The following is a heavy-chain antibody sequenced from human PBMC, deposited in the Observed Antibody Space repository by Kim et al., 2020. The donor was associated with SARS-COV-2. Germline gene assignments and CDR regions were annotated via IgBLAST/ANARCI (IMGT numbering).Heavy chain of an antibody. J-gene: IGHJ6*02. Sequence: SETLSLTCTVSGGSISSSSYYWGWIRQPPGKGLEWIGSIYYSGSTYYNPPLKSRVTISVDTSKNQFSLKLSSVTAADTAVYYCARHGYYDILTGYYPPGRYYYYGMDVWGQGTTVTVSS. D-gene: IGHD3-9*01. CDR2: IYYSGST. V-gene: IGHV4-39*01. CDR3: ARHGYYDILTGYYPPGRYYYYGMDV. CDR1: GGSISSSSYY.